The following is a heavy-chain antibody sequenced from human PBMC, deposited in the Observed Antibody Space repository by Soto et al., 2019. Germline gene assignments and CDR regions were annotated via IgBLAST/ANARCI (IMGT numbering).Heavy chain of an antibody. D-gene: IGHD5-18*01. CDR2: IWYDGSNK. V-gene: IGHV3-33*01. CDR1: GSTFSSYG. Sequence: GGSLRLSCAASGSTFSSYGMHWVRQAPGKGLEWVAVIWYDGSNKYYADSVKGRFTISRDNSKNTLYLQMNSLRAEDTAVYYCARGGYSYGSFYYYYYGMDVWGQGTTVTVSS. J-gene: IGHJ6*02. CDR3: ARGGYSYGSFYYYYYGMDV.